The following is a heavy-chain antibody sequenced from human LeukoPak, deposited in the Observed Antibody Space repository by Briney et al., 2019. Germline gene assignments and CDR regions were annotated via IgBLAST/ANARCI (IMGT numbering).Heavy chain of an antibody. Sequence: PGRSLRLSCAASGFTFSSYGMHWVRQAPGKGLEWVSAISNDGGGTTYADFVKGRFTISRDNSRNTLFLLMNSLRGDDTALYYCAKGGSGYFLDLWGQGTLVTVSS. CDR1: GFTFSSYG. CDR3: AKGGSGYFLDL. V-gene: IGHV3-23*01. J-gene: IGHJ5*02. D-gene: IGHD3-22*01. CDR2: ISNDGGGT.